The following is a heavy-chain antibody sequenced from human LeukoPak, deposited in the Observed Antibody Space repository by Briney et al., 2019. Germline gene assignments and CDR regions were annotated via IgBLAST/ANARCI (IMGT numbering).Heavy chain of an antibody. Sequence: PGGSLRLSCAASGFTFSNAWMSWVRQAPGKGLEWVANIKQDGSEEVYVDSVKGRFTISRDNAKNSLYLQMNRLRAEDTAVYYCARDPYCGDCYSGFGAFDIWGQGTMVTVSS. CDR3: ARDPYCGDCYSGFGAFDI. CDR2: IKQDGSEE. J-gene: IGHJ3*02. V-gene: IGHV3-7*03. CDR1: GFTFSNAW. D-gene: IGHD2-21*02.